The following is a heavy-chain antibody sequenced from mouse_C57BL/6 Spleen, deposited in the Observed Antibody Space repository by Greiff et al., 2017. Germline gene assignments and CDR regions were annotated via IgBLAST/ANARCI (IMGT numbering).Heavy chain of an antibody. J-gene: IGHJ4*01. CDR1: GFTFTDYY. D-gene: IGHD2-4*01. Sequence: EVKVVESGGGLVQPGGSLSLSCAASGFTFTDYYMSWVRQPPGKALEWLGFIRNKANGYTTEYSASVKGRFTISRDNSQSILYLQMNALRAEDSATYYCARSRDYGRDYYAMDYWGQGTSVTVSS. CDR3: ARSRDYGRDYYAMDY. CDR2: IRNKANGYTT. V-gene: IGHV7-3*01.